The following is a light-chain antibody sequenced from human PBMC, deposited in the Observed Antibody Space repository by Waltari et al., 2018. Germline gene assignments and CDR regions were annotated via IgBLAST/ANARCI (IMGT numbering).Light chain of an antibody. Sequence: QSVLTQPPSVSAAPGQKVTISCSGNSSNIGKNYVSWYQQFPGTAPKLLIYDSNKRPSGIPDRFSGSDSGTSAPLGITGLQTGDEADYYCGAWDSSLSAGVFGGGTKLTVL. CDR2: DSN. CDR3: GAWDSSLSAGV. CDR1: SSNIGKNY. J-gene: IGLJ2*01. V-gene: IGLV1-51*01.